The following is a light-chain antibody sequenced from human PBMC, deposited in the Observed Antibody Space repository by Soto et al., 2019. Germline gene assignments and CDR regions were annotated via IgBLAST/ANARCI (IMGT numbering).Light chain of an antibody. Sequence: QSALTQPASVSGSPGQSITISCTGTSSDIGGYDYVSWYQQHPGKVPKLMIFEVSNRPSGVSYRFSGSKSGNTASLTISGLQAEDEADYYCSSYTGSSTLSVFGTGTKVTVL. J-gene: IGLJ1*01. V-gene: IGLV2-14*01. CDR1: SSDIGGYDY. CDR3: SSYTGSSTLSV. CDR2: EVS.